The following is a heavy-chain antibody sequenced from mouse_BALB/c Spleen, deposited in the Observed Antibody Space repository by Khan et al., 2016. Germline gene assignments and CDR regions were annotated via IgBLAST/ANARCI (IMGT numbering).Heavy chain of an antibody. CDR3: ARSGHYFDY. V-gene: IGHV9-4*02. J-gene: IGHJ2*01. Sequence: QIQLVQSGPELKKPGETVRISCKASGYTFTTAGMQWVQKMPGKGLKWIGWINTHSGVPKYAEDFKGRFAFTLETSASTAYVQISNLKTEDTAPYFCARSGHYFDYWGQGTTLTVSS. CDR2: INTHSGVP. CDR1: GYTFTTAG.